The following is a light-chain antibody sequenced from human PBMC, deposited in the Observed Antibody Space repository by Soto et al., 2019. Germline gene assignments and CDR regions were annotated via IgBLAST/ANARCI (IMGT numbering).Light chain of an antibody. CDR2: GAS. V-gene: IGKV3-20*01. CDR1: QSVSNNY. Sequence: EIVLTQSPGTLSLSPGERATLSCRASQSVSNNYLAWYQQKPGQAPRLLIYGASNRATGIPHRFSRSGSGAYFTLTISRLVPEDLAVYYWQQYGRTGTFGQGTKVDIK. CDR3: QQYGRTGT. J-gene: IGKJ1*01.